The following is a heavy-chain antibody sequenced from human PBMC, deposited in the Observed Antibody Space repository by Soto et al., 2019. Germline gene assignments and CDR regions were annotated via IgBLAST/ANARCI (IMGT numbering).Heavy chain of an antibody. CDR1: GYTFTSYD. Sequence: QVQLVQSGAEVKKPGASVKVSCKASGYTFTSYDINWVRQATGQGLEWMGWMNPNSGNTGYAQKFQGRVTMTRNTSISTAYMELGSLRSEDTAVYYCARARSSSRRGVDYYMDVWGKGTTVTVSS. CDR3: ARARSSSRRGVDYYMDV. D-gene: IGHD6-6*01. V-gene: IGHV1-8*01. J-gene: IGHJ6*03. CDR2: MNPNSGNT.